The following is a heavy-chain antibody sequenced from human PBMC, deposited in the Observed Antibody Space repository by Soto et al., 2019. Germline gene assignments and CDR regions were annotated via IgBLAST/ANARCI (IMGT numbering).Heavy chain of an antibody. J-gene: IGHJ4*02. V-gene: IGHV3-30-3*01. CDR2: ISYDGSNK. CDR3: ARDMGVDTAMVDLAY. Sequence: QVQLVESGGGVVQPGRSLRLSCAASGFTFSSYAMHWVRQAPGMGLEWVAVISYDGSNKYYADSVKGRFTISRDNSKNTLYLQMNSLRAEDTAVYYCARDMGVDTAMVDLAYWGQGTLVTVSS. CDR1: GFTFSSYA. D-gene: IGHD5-18*01.